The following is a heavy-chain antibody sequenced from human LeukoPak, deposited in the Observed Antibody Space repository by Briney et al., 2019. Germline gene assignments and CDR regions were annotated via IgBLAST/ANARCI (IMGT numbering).Heavy chain of an antibody. V-gene: IGHV1-8*01. J-gene: IGHJ4*02. Sequence: GASVKVSCKASGYTFTSYDINWVRQATGQGLEWMGWMNPNSGNTGYAQKFQGRVTMTRNTSISTAYMELSSLRSEDTAVYYCAREIPESYYFDYWGQGTLVTVSS. D-gene: IGHD1-14*01. CDR1: GYTFTSYD. CDR3: AREIPESYYFDY. CDR2: MNPNSGNT.